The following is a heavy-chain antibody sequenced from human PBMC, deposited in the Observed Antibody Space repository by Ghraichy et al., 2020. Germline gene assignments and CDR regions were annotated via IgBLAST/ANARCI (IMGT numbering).Heavy chain of an antibody. CDR1: GGSISSYY. D-gene: IGHD7-27*01. J-gene: IGHJ4*02. CDR3: ARTGAGSPLFYFDY. V-gene: IGHV4-59*01. Sequence: ESLNISCTVSGGSISSYYWSWIRQPPGKGLEWIGYIYYSGSTNYNPSLKSRVTISVDTSKNQFSLKLSSVTAADTAVYYCARTGAGSPLFYFDYWGQGTLVTVSS. CDR2: IYYSGST.